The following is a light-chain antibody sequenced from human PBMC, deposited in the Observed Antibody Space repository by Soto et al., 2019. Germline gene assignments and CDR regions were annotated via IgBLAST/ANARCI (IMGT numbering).Light chain of an antibody. CDR3: QQYRRYSIT. J-gene: IGKJ5*01. CDR2: GAF. CDR1: QRVSSSY. Sequence: EIVLTQSPGTLSVSPGEIATLSSRASQRVSSSYFTGYQPKRGQAPRLLIYGAFSRATGIPDRFSGSGYGTGFNLTVTRLEPEDFAVYYCQQYRRYSITFGEGTRLEI. V-gene: IGKV3-20*01.